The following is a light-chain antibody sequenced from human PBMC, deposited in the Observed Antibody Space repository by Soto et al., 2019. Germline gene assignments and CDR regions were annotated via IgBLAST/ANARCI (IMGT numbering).Light chain of an antibody. Sequence: DIQMTQSPSSLSASVGDRVTITCRASQSISSYLSWYQQKPGKAPKLLIYAASSLQSGVPSRFSGSGSGTDFTHTISILKPEDFATYYCQQSYSTPWTFGQGTKVEIK. CDR1: QSISSY. V-gene: IGKV1-39*01. J-gene: IGKJ1*01. CDR2: AAS. CDR3: QQSYSTPWT.